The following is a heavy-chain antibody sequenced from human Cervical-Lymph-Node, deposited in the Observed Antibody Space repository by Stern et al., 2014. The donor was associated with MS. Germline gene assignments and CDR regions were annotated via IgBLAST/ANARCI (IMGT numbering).Heavy chain of an antibody. Sequence: VQLVESGGGVVQPGRSLRLSCAASGFTFSSYGMDWVRPAPGKGLEWVALISYDGSNQYYAASVKGRFTISRDDSKNSLFLKMNSLRAEDTAVYYCAREQELVLDYWGQGTLVTVSS. J-gene: IGHJ4*02. D-gene: IGHD6-13*01. CDR1: GFTFSSYG. CDR3: AREQELVLDY. V-gene: IGHV3-30*03. CDR2: ISYDGSNQ.